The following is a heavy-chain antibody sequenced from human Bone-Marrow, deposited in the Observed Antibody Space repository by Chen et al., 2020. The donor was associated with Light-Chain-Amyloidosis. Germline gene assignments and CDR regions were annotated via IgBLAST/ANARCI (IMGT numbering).Heavy chain of an antibody. J-gene: IGHJ1*01. CDR3: VEDGGVGARYLQH. Sequence: EVQLLESGGGLVQPGGSLRISCAASGFTFYSYAMSWVRQAPGKGLGWVSVIGGSGGNTYYADSVKGRVTISRDNSKNTVYLQMHSLRAADTAGYYCVEDGGVGARYLQHWGQGTLVTVSS. D-gene: IGHD1-26*01. CDR2: IGGSGGNT. V-gene: IGHV3-23*01. CDR1: GFTFYSYA.